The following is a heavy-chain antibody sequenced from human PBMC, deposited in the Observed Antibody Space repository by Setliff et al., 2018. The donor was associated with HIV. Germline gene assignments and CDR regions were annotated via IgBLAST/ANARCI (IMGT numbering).Heavy chain of an antibody. V-gene: IGHV4-59*02. CDR3: ARAVRGFTDSGSYVGGGYFDY. D-gene: IGHD3-10*01. CDR1: GGSVSDYF. J-gene: IGHJ4*02. Sequence: KTSETLSLTCTVSGGSVSDYFWTWIRQPPGKGLEWIGYIYYSGNSNYSPSLKSRVSITIDTSKNQFSLNLTSGTAADTAVYYCARAVRGFTDSGSYVGGGYFDYWGLGKSVTVSS. CDR2: IYYSGNS.